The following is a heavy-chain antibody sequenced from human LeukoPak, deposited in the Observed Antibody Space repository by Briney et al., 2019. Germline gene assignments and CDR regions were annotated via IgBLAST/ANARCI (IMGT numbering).Heavy chain of an antibody. CDR1: GFTFSSYA. Sequence: GGSLRLSCAASGFTFSSYAMSWVRQAPGKGLEWVSAISGSGGSTYYADSVKGRFTISRDNSKNTLCLQMNSLRAEDTAVYYCAKVKDYYYYGMDVWGQGTTVTVSS. V-gene: IGHV3-23*01. CDR2: ISGSGGST. CDR3: AKVKDYYYYGMDV. J-gene: IGHJ6*02.